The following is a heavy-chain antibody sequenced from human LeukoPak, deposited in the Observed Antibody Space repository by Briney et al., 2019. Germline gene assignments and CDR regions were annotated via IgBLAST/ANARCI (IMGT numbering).Heavy chain of an antibody. CDR1: GFIFSSYS. CDR2: ISSTGEII. Sequence: GGSLRLSCAASGFIFSSYSMNWVRQAPGKGLEWLSYISSTGEIIYYADSVKGRFTISRDNAKNSLFLQMSSLRAEDTAVYYCARAYYDTSGYYLEYFQHWGQGTLVTVSS. CDR3: ARAYYDTSGYYLEYFQH. J-gene: IGHJ1*01. D-gene: IGHD3-22*01. V-gene: IGHV3-48*04.